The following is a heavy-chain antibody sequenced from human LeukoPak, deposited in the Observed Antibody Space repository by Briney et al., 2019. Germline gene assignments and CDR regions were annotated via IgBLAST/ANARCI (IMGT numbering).Heavy chain of an antibody. Sequence: GGSLRLSCAASGFTVSSNYMSWVRQAPGKGLEWVSVIYSGGSTYYADSVKGRFTISRDNSKNTLYLQMNSLRAEDTAVYYCANTYSSSWYPLFDSWGQGTLVTVSS. CDR2: IYSGGST. D-gene: IGHD6-13*01. CDR1: GFTVSSNY. CDR3: ANTYSSSWYPLFDS. J-gene: IGHJ4*02. V-gene: IGHV3-53*01.